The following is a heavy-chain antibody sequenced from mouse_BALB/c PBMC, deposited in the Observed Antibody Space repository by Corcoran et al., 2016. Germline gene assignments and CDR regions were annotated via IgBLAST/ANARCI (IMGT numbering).Heavy chain of an antibody. CDR1: GFNIKDTY. CDR2: IDPANGNT. V-gene: IGHV14-3*02. J-gene: IGHJ2*01. D-gene: IGHD1-2*01. Sequence: EVQLQQSGAELVKPGASVKLSCTASGFNIKDTYMHWVKQRPEQGLEWIGRIDPANGNTKYDPRFQGKATITADTSSNTAYLQLSSLTSEDTAVYDCARATATTCWGQGTTLTVSS. CDR3: ARATATTC.